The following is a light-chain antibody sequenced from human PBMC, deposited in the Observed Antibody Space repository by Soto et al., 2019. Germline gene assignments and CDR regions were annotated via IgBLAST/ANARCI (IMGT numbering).Light chain of an antibody. CDR1: QSVSNY. J-gene: IGKJ1*01. V-gene: IGKV3-20*01. Sequence: EIVLTQSPGTLSLSPGERATLSCRASQSVSNYLAWYQQKPGQAPRLLIYGASSRATGLPDRFSGSGSGTDFAHTICRLVPEDLAVYYCDQYCTSRTFGPAPKVEVK. CDR2: GAS. CDR3: DQYCTSRT.